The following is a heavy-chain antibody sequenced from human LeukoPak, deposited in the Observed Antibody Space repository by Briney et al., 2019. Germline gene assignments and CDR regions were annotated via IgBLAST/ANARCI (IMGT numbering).Heavy chain of an antibody. CDR1: GGSISSSSYY. Sequence: PSETKSLTCTVSGGSISSSSYYCGWIRQPPGKGLEWIGSIYYSGSTYYNPSLKSRVTISVDTSKNQFSLKLSSVTAADTAVYYCAKGGRITMVRGVNGRNYFDYWGQGTLVTVSS. CDR3: AKGGRITMVRGVNGRNYFDY. V-gene: IGHV4-39*07. J-gene: IGHJ4*02. CDR2: IYYSGST. D-gene: IGHD3-10*01.